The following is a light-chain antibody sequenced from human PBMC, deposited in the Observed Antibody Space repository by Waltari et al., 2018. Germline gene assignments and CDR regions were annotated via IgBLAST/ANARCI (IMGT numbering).Light chain of an antibody. CDR3: FSSRSTFPLV. Sequence: QSALTQPASMSGSPGQSITISCTGTSSHVGAYNFVYWYQQNPGQAPNLIIYDVRIRPLGVSKRFSGSKSGNTASLTISGLQAEDEADYYCFSSRSTFPLVFGGGTKVTVL. CDR1: SSHVGAYNF. J-gene: IGLJ3*02. V-gene: IGLV2-14*03. CDR2: DVR.